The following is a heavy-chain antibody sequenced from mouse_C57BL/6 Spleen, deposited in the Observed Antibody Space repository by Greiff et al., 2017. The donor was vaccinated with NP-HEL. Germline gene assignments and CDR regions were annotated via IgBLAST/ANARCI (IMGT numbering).Heavy chain of an antibody. J-gene: IGHJ4*01. D-gene: IGHD2-4*01. CDR1: GFTFTDYY. CDR3: ARYPYDSSMDY. CDR2: IRNKANGYTT. Sequence: EVQLVESGGGLVQPGGSLSLSCAASGFTFTDYYMSWVRQPPGKALEWLGFIRNKANGYTTEYSASVKGRFTISRDDSQSILYLQMNALRAEDSATYYCARYPYDSSMDYWGQGTSVTVSS. V-gene: IGHV7-3*01.